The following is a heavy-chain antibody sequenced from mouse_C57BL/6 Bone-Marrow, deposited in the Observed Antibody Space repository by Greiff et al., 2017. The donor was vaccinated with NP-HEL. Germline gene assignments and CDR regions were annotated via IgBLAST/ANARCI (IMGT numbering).Heavy chain of an antibody. CDR3: ARGDYYYGTGFAY. J-gene: IGHJ3*01. D-gene: IGHD1-1*01. CDR1: GYTFTSYG. Sequence: VQLQQSGAELARPGASVKLSCKASGYTFTSYGISWVKQRTGQGLEWIGEIYPRSGNTYYNEKFKGKATLTADKSSSTAYMELRSLTSEDSAVYFCARGDYYYGTGFAYWGQGTRVTVSA. V-gene: IGHV1-81*01. CDR2: IYPRSGNT.